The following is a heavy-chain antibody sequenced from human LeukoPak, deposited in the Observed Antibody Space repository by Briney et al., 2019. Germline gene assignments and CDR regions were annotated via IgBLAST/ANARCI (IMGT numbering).Heavy chain of an antibody. V-gene: IGHV3-23*01. CDR2: ISGSGVST. J-gene: IGHJ4*02. CDR1: GFTFSSYA. Sequence: GGSLRLSCAASGFTFSSYAMSWVRPAPGKGLEWVSLISGSGVSTYYAGSVKGRFTISRDNSQNTLYLQMNSLSAEDTAVYYCAKKVAGFDYWGQGTLVTVSS. D-gene: IGHD5-12*01. CDR3: AKKVAGFDY.